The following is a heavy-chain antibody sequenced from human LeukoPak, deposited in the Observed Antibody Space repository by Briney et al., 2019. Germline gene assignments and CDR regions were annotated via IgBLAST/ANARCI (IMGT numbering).Heavy chain of an antibody. Sequence: ASVKVSCKASGYTFTSYGISWVRQAPGQGLECMGWISAYNGNTNYAQKLQGRATMTTDTSTSTAYMELRSLRSDDTAVYYCARALCGGDCSNSDYWGQGTLVTVSS. CDR3: ARALCGGDCSNSDY. D-gene: IGHD2-21*02. CDR1: GYTFTSYG. CDR2: ISAYNGNT. V-gene: IGHV1-18*01. J-gene: IGHJ4*02.